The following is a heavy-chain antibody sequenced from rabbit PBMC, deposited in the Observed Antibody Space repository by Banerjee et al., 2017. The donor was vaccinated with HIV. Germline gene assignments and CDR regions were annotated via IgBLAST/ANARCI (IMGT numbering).Heavy chain of an antibody. V-gene: IGHV1S45*01. CDR3: ARGAGYAGDGYAHFKL. CDR1: GFSFSSSHW. J-gene: IGHJ4*01. Sequence: QEQLEESGGDLVKPEGSLTLTCTASGFSFSSSHWICWVRQAPGKGLEWFACIGVGSGDTNYASWAKGRFTISKTSSTTVTLQMTSLTAADTATYFCARGAGYAGDGYAHFKLWGPGTLVTVS. CDR2: IGVGSGDT. D-gene: IGHD4-2*01.